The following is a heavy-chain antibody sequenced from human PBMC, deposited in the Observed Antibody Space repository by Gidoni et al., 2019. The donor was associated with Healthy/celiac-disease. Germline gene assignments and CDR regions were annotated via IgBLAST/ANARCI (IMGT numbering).Heavy chain of an antibody. V-gene: IGHV3-9*01. J-gene: IGHJ4*02. CDR2: ISWNSGSI. CDR3: ARGVYDYIWGSYVEY. Sequence: EVQLVESGGGLVQPGRSLRLSCAASGFTFDDYAMHWVRQAPGKGLEWVSGISWNSGSIGYADSVKGRFTISRDNAKNSLYLQMNSLRAEDTALYYCARGVYDYIWGSYVEYWGQGTLVTVSS. D-gene: IGHD3-16*01. CDR1: GFTFDDYA.